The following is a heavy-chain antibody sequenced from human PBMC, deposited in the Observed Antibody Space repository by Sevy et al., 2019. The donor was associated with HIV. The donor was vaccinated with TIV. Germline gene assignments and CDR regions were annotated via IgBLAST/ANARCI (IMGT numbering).Heavy chain of an antibody. J-gene: IGHJ6*02. Sequence: GGSLRLSCAASGFTVSSNYMSWVRQAPGKGLEWVSVIYSGGSTYYADSVKGRFTISRDNSKNTLYLQMNGLRAEDTAVYYCATTGMVNYYDSSGYPPYYYGMDVWGQGTTVTVSS. CDR3: ATTGMVNYYDSSGYPPYYYGMDV. V-gene: IGHV3-53*01. CDR1: GFTVSSNY. D-gene: IGHD3-22*01. CDR2: IYSGGST.